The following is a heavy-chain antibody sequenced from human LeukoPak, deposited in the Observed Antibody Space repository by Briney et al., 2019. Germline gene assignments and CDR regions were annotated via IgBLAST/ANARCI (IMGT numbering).Heavy chain of an antibody. Sequence: SGPTLVNPTQTLTLTCTFSGFSLSTSGIRVSWIRQPPRKALEWLARIDWDDDKFYSTSLKTRLTISKDTSKNQVVLIMSNMDPVDTATYYCARNPTGSYYDYWGQGTLVTVSS. CDR3: ARNPTGSYYDY. CDR1: GFSLSTSGIR. D-gene: IGHD1-26*01. J-gene: IGHJ4*02. CDR2: IDWDDDK. V-gene: IGHV2-70*04.